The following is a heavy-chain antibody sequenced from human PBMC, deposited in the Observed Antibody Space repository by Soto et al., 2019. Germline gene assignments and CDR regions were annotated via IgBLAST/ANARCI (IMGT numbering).Heavy chain of an antibody. V-gene: IGHV4-59*08. CDR1: GGSISSYY. CDR3: ASRVRSSWYGCGFDP. Sequence: QVQLQESGPGLVKPSETLSLTCTVSGGSISSYYWSWIRQPPGKGLEWIGYIYYSGSTNYNPSLKSRVTISVDTSKNLFSVTLSSEPAADTAVYYCASRVRSSWYGCGFDPWGQGTLVTVSS. D-gene: IGHD6-13*01. J-gene: IGHJ5*02. CDR2: IYYSGST.